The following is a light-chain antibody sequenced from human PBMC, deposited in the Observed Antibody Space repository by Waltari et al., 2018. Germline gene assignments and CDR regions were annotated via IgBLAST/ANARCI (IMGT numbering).Light chain of an antibody. J-gene: IGKJ3*01. CDR3: QQYNNWPSFT. CDR1: QSIGTH. V-gene: IGKV3-15*01. Sequence: VMTQSPATLSVSPGERATLSCRASQSIGTHLAWYQQNSGQPPRLLIYGASIRATGIPARFSGSGSGTEFTLTISTLLSEDFAVYYCQQYNNWPSFTFGPGTKVDVK. CDR2: GAS.